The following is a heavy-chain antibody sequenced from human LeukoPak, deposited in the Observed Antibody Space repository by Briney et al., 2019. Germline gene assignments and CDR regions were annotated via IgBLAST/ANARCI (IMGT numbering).Heavy chain of an antibody. CDR2: ISGSGGST. J-gene: IGHJ4*02. CDR1: GFTFSSHA. D-gene: IGHD6-19*01. V-gene: IGHV3-23*01. Sequence: GGSLRLSCAASGFTFSSHAMSWVRQAPGKGLEWVSAISGSGGSTYYADSVKGRFTISRDNSKNTLYLQMNSLRAEDTAVYYCAKDGYSSGWAPFDYWGQGTLVTVSS. CDR3: AKDGYSSGWAPFDY.